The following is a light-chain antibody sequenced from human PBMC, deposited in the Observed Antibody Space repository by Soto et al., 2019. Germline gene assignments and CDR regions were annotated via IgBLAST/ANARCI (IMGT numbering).Light chain of an antibody. V-gene: IGKV1-5*01. J-gene: IGKJ4*01. CDR1: QSISAW. CDR2: DAS. Sequence: DIQMTQFPSTLSASVGDTVTITCRASQSISAWLAWYQQSPGKAPKLLIYDASTLEGGVPSRFSGNGSGTDFTLTISSLQPSDSATYYCQHYSTFPLTFAGGTKVEV. CDR3: QHYSTFPLT.